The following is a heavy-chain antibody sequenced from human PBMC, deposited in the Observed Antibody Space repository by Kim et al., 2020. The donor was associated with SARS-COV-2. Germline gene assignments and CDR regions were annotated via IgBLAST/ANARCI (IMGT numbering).Heavy chain of an antibody. CDR1: GFTFSNYG. CDR2: IIHDGSQK. V-gene: IGHV3-30*18. Sequence: GGSLRLSCAASGFTFSNYGMHWVRQAPGKGLEWVAVIIHDGSQKFYTDSVKGRFTISRDNSKNTLSLQMNSLRDEDTATYYCAKVDRWLGPCHYWGQGTLVTVSS. J-gene: IGHJ4*02. D-gene: IGHD6-19*01. CDR3: AKVDRWLGPCHY.